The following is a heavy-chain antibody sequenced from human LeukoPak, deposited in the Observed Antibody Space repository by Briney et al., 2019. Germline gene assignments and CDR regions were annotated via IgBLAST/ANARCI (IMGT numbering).Heavy chain of an antibody. CDR1: GFTFSSYW. CDR2: INSDGSST. D-gene: IGHD3-10*01. J-gene: IGHJ4*02. V-gene: IGHV3-74*01. CDR3: ARVFEDFSFRREFFDY. Sequence: GGSLSLSCAASGFTFSSYWMHWVRQAPGKGLVWVSRINSDGSSTSYADSVKGRFTISRDNAKNTLYLQMNSLRAEDTAVYYCARVFEDFSFRREFFDYWGQGTLVTVSS.